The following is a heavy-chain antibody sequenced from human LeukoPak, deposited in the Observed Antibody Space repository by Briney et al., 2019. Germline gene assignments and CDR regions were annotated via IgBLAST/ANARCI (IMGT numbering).Heavy chain of an antibody. Sequence: SGTLSLTCTVSGGSIISSSYYWGWIRQPPGKGLEWIGSIYYSGSTYYNPSLKSRVTISVDTSKSQFSLKLSSVTAADTAVYYCAREAWELTRDFDYWGQGTLVTVSS. CDR1: GGSIISSSYY. CDR2: IYYSGST. J-gene: IGHJ4*02. CDR3: AREAWELTRDFDY. V-gene: IGHV4-39*07. D-gene: IGHD1-26*01.